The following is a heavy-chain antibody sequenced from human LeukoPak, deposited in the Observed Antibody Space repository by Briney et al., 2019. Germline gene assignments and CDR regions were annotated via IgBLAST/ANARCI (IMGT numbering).Heavy chain of an antibody. CDR1: GFTFSNYN. J-gene: IGHJ4*02. Sequence: GGSLRLSCAASGFTFSNYNMNWVRQAPGKGLEWVAFISNNGRNKDYADSVKGRFTISRDNSKNTLYLQVNSLRPEDTAVYYCTRDLSGHYSIDYWGQGTLVTVSS. V-gene: IGHV3-30*03. D-gene: IGHD3-22*01. CDR2: ISNNGRNK. CDR3: TRDLSGHYSIDY.